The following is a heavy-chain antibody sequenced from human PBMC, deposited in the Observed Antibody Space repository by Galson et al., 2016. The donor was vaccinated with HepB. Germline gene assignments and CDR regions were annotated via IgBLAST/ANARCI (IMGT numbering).Heavy chain of an antibody. J-gene: IGHJ4*02. CDR2: IKGDGSEK. V-gene: IGHV3-7*01. CDR3: ARLGGSGWTSDF. Sequence: SLRLSCAASGFTLSYHWMNWVRQAPGKGLEWVATIKGDGSEKRYVDSVKGRFTLSRGNAESSLFLQMDSLRAEDTAVYYCARLGGSGWTSDFWGQGTLVTVSS. D-gene: IGHD6-19*01. CDR1: GFTLSYHW.